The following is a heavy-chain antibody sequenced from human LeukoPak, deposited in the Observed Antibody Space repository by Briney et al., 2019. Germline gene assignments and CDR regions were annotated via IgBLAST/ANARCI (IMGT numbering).Heavy chain of an antibody. CDR1: GVYIGSVNYY. V-gene: IGHV4-39*01. D-gene: IGHD2-21*02. J-gene: IGHJ4*01. Sequence: SETLSLTRSVSGVYIGSVNYYCGWIRQPPGKGLEWIGNIFYRGGTYSNPSLKSRLTISVDTSKNQFSLRLSSVTATDTAVYYCTRQTARGSQQFDYWGHGALVTVSS. CDR3: TRQTARGSQQFDY. CDR2: IFYRGGT.